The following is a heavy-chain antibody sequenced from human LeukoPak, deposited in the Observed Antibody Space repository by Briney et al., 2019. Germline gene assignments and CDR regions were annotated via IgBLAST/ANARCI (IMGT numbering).Heavy chain of an antibody. J-gene: IGHJ6*02. CDR2: INHSGST. V-gene: IGHV4-34*01. CDR1: GGSFSGYY. Sequence: SETLSLTCAVYGGSFSGYYWSWIRQPPGKGLEWIGEINHSGSTNYNPSLKSRVTISVDTSKNQFSLKLSSVTAADTAVYYCARFCVVQDCSGGSCYYYGMDVWGQGTTVTVSS. CDR3: ARFCVVQDCSGGSCYYYGMDV. D-gene: IGHD2-15*01.